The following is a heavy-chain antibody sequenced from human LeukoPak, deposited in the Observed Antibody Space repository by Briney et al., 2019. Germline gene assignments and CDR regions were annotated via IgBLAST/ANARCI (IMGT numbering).Heavy chain of an antibody. J-gene: IGHJ3*02. D-gene: IGHD1-26*01. V-gene: IGHV3-15*01. CDR2: IKSKTDGETT. CDR3: ITDPGEWEPI. Sequence: GGSLRLSCAASGFTFSSYAMSWVRQAPGKGLEWVGRIKSKTDGETTDYGAPVKGRFIISRDDSKNMLYLQMYGLKIEDTAVYYCITDPGEWEPIWGQGTMVTVSS. CDR1: GFTFSSYA.